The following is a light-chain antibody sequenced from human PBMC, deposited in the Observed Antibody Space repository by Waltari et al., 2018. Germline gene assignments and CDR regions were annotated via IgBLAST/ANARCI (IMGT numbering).Light chain of an antibody. J-gene: IGLJ2*01. CDR2: DNN. CDR3: GTWDTDLSVV. CDR1: GSNIGNNF. Sequence: QSVLTQPPSVSAAPGQKVTITCSGTGSNIGNNFVSWYQQLPGTAPKLLTYDNNKRPSGIPDRFSGSKSGTSATLGITGLQTGDEADYYCGTWDTDLSVVFGGGTKLTVL. V-gene: IGLV1-51*01.